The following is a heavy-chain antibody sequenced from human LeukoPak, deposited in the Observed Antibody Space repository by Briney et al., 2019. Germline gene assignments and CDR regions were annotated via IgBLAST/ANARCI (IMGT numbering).Heavy chain of an antibody. CDR2: IIPIFGTA. Sequence: GASVKVSCKASGGTFSSYAISWVRQAPGQGLEWMGGIIPIFGTANYAQKFQGRVTITTDESTSTAYMELSSLRSEDTAVYYCASLQDSSGYYREMTVFDYWGQGTLVTVSS. CDR3: ASLQDSSGYYREMTVFDY. J-gene: IGHJ4*02. D-gene: IGHD3-22*01. CDR1: GGTFSSYA. V-gene: IGHV1-69*05.